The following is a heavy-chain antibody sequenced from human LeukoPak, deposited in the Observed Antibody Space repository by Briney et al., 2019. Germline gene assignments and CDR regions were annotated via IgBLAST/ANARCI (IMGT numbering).Heavy chain of an antibody. Sequence: PSETLSLTCTVSGGSISSSSYYWGWIRQPPGKGLEWIGSIYYSGSTYYNPSLKSRVTISVDTSKNQFSLKLSSVTATDTAVYYCASRTHPLAVAELVDAFDIWGQGTMVTVSS. D-gene: IGHD6-19*01. V-gene: IGHV4-39*07. CDR3: ASRTHPLAVAELVDAFDI. J-gene: IGHJ3*02. CDR1: GGSISSSSYY. CDR2: IYYSGST.